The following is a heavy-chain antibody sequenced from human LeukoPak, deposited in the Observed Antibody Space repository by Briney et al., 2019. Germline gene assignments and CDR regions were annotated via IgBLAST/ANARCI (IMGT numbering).Heavy chain of an antibody. J-gene: IGHJ4*02. V-gene: IGHV4-34*01. Sequence: GSLRLSCAASGFTFSSYGMSWVRQAPGKGLEWIGEINNSGSTNYNPSLKSRVTISRDTSKNQFSLKLSSVTAADTAVYYCARGRAFFDWGQGTLVTVSS. D-gene: IGHD3-3*02. CDR3: ARGRAFFD. CDR1: GFTFSSYG. CDR2: INNSGST.